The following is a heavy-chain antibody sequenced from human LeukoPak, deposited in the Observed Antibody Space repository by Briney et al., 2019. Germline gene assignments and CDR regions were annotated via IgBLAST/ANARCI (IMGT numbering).Heavy chain of an antibody. D-gene: IGHD4-23*01. CDR3: ARVNDYGGNYDAFDI. CDR1: GFTFSSYE. Sequence: PGGSLRLSCAASGFTFSSYEMNWGRHAPGQGLEWVSYIIRSGSIIFYADSVKGRFTISRDNAKNSLYLLMNSLRAEDTAVYYCARVNDYGGNYDAFDIWGQGKMVTVSA. V-gene: IGHV3-48*03. CDR2: IIRSGSII. J-gene: IGHJ3*02.